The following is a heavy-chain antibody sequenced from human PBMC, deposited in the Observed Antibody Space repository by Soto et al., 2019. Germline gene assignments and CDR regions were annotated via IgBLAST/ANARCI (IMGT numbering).Heavy chain of an antibody. CDR1: GGSISSYY. CDR3: AVAARYYDSSGYYYMVFDY. J-gene: IGHJ4*02. D-gene: IGHD3-22*01. CDR2: IYYSGST. Sequence: QVQLQESGPGLVKPSETLFLTCTVSGGSISSYYWSWIRQPPGKGLEWIGYIYYSGSTNYNPSLKSRVTISVDTSKNQFSLKLSSVTAADTAVYYCAVAARYYDSSGYYYMVFDYWGQGTLVTVSS. V-gene: IGHV4-59*01.